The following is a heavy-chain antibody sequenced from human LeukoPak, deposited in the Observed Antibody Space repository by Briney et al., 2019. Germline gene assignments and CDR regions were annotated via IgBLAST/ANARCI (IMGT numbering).Heavy chain of an antibody. V-gene: IGHV3-30-3*01. J-gene: IGHJ4*02. CDR3: ARINGYSNGYNDY. D-gene: IGHD5-18*01. CDR2: ISYDGSSK. Sequence: PGGSLRLSCGASGFTFSNYAMHWVRQAPGKGLEWVAVISYDGSSKYYADSVKGRFTISRDNSKNTLYLQMNSLRAEDTAVYYCARINGYSNGYNDYWGQGTLVTVSS. CDR1: GFTFSNYA.